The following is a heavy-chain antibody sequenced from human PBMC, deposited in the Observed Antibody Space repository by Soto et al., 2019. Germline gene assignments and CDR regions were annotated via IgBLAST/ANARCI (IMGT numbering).Heavy chain of an antibody. CDR3: ARDYIGSSWFPFDY. D-gene: IGHD6-13*01. CDR2: IYSGGST. J-gene: IGHJ4*02. Sequence: HPGGSLRLSCAASGFTVSSNYMSWVRQAPGKGLEWVSVIYSGGSTYYADSVKGRFTISRDNSKNTLYLQMNSLRAEDTAVYYCARDYIGSSWFPFDYWGQGTLVTVSS. V-gene: IGHV3-66*01. CDR1: GFTVSSNY.